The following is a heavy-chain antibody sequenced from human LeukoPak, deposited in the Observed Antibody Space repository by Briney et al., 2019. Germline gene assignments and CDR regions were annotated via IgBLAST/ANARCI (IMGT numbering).Heavy chain of an antibody. CDR3: ALGAKARGPFDY. J-gene: IGHJ4*02. CDR1: GGSFSGCY. V-gene: IGHV4-34*01. Sequence: SETLSLTCAVYGGSFSGCYWSWIRQPPGKGLEWIGEINHSGSTNYNPSLKSRVTISVDTSKNQFSLKLSSVTAADTAVYYCALGAKARGPFDYWGQGTLVTVSS. D-gene: IGHD4/OR15-4a*01. CDR2: INHSGST.